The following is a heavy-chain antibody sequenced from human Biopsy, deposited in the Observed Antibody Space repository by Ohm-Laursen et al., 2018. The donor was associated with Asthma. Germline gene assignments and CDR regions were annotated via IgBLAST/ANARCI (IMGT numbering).Heavy chain of an antibody. CDR2: IKKDGSEE. D-gene: IGHD2-8*01. Sequence: SLRLSCSASGFTFGDYWMSWVRQAPGKGLEWVANIKKDGSEEYYVDSVKGRFTISRDNAKNSLFLHMNSLRAGDSAVYYCARGGYCTSPTCPWGRYATDVWGQGTTVTVS. CDR3: ARGGYCTSPTCPWGRYATDV. J-gene: IGHJ6*02. CDR1: GFTFGDYW. V-gene: IGHV3-7*01.